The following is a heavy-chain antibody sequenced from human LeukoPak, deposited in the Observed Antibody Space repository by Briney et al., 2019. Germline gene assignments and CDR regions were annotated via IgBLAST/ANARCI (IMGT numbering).Heavy chain of an antibody. CDR1: GFTFSSFW. D-gene: IGHD6-13*01. V-gene: IGHV3-7*01. CDR2: IKPDGSEK. J-gene: IGHJ4*02. CDR3: TRNTVSAAGDD. Sequence: GGSLRLSCAASGFTFSSFWMTWVRQAPGKGVEWVANIKPDGSEKSYVDSVKGRFTVSRDNARNSLYLHMNSLTAEDTALYFCTRNTVSAAGDDWGQGTLVTVSS.